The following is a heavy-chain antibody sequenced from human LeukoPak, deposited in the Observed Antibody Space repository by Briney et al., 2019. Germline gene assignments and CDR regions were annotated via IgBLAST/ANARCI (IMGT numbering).Heavy chain of an antibody. D-gene: IGHD3-22*01. CDR1: GFTFSRYW. V-gene: IGHV3-74*01. CDR3: ARGYDSSGYYYADAFDI. Sequence: GGSLRLSCAASGFTFSRYWMHWVRHAPGKGPVWVSRINSDVSSTSYADSVKGRFTISRDNAKNTLYLQMNSLRAEDTAVYYCARGYDSSGYYYADAFDIWRQGTTVTVSS. CDR2: INSDVSST. J-gene: IGHJ3*02.